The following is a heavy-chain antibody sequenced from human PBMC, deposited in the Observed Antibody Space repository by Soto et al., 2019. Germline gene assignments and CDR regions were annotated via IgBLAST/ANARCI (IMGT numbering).Heavy chain of an antibody. CDR2: ISAYNGNI. J-gene: IGHJ6*02. D-gene: IGHD3-10*01. CDR1: GYTFSYDG. V-gene: IGHV1-18*01. Sequence: QVQLVQSGAEVRKPGASVNVSCKASGYTFSYDGINWVRQAPGQGLEWMGWISAYNGNIEYAQKFQGRVTMTTATSTSTAYMALRSLRSDETAVYSCARGGPTSADYYYGMDVWGLGTTVTVSS. CDR3: ARGGPTSADYYYGMDV.